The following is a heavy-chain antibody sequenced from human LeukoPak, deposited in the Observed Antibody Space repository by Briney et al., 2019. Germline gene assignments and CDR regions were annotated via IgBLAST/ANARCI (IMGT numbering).Heavy chain of an antibody. V-gene: IGHV1-69*04. CDR2: IIPILGIA. D-gene: IGHD3-10*01. CDR1: GGTFSSYA. CDR3: ARHVVREKNPYFDY. Sequence: GASVKVSRKASGGTFSSYAISWVRQAPGQGLEWMGRIIPILGIANYAQKFQGRVTITADKSTSTAYMELSSLRSEDTAVYYCARHVVREKNPYFDYWGQGTLVTVSS. J-gene: IGHJ4*02.